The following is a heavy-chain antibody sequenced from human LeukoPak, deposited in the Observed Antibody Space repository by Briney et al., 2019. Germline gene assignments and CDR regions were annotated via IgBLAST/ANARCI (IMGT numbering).Heavy chain of an antibody. Sequence: GASVKVSCKASGYTFTSYYMHWVRQAPGQGLEWMGWINPNSGGTNYAQKFEGRVTMTRDTSISTAYMELSRLRSDDTAVYYCARGGIPVYYYYMDVWGKGTTVTISS. J-gene: IGHJ6*03. D-gene: IGHD5-12*01. CDR2: INPNSGGT. V-gene: IGHV1-2*02. CDR3: ARGGIPVYYYYMDV. CDR1: GYTFTSYY.